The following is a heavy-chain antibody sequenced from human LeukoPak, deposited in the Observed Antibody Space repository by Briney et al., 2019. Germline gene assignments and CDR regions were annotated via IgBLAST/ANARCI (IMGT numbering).Heavy chain of an antibody. V-gene: IGHV4-34*01. CDR2: INHSGST. D-gene: IGHD3-10*01. CDR3: ARTILNYGSGSYPFDY. J-gene: IGHJ4*02. Sequence: SETLSLTCAVYGGSFSGYYWSWIRQPPGKGLEWIGEINHSGSTNYNPSLKSRVTISVDTSKNQFSLKLSSVTAADTAVYYCARTILNYGSGSYPFDYWGQGTLVTVSS. CDR1: GGSFSGYY.